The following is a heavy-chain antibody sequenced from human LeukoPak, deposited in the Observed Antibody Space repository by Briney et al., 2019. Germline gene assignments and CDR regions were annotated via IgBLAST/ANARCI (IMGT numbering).Heavy chain of an antibody. J-gene: IGHJ4*02. V-gene: IGHV4-39*02. D-gene: IGHD1-26*01. Sequence: PSETLSLTCTVSGGSISSHGYYWGWIRQPPGKGLEWIGSIYYSGSTYYNPSLKSRVTIFVDTSKNHFSLKLSSVTAADTAVYYCARETVGAAFDYWGQGTLVTVSS. CDR3: ARETVGAAFDY. CDR1: GGSISSHGYY. CDR2: IYYSGST.